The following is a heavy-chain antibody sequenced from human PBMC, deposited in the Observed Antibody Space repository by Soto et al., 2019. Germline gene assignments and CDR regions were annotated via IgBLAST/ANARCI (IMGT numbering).Heavy chain of an antibody. CDR3: AREPNESYYFDY. CDR1: GYTFTNYY. V-gene: IGHV1-46*01. Sequence: QVHLVQSGAEVKKPGASVKVSCKASGYTFTNYYIHWVRQAPGQGLEWLGIIRPSGGRTEYAQRFQGRVTMTRDTSTRTVYMELTSLTSEDTAGYYCAREPNESYYFDYWGQGTLVTVSS. CDR2: IRPSGGRT. D-gene: IGHD5-18*01. J-gene: IGHJ4*02.